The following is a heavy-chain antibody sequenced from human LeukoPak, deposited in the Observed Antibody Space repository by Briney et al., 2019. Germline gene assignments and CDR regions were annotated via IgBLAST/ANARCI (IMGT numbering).Heavy chain of an antibody. D-gene: IGHD5-24*01. CDR1: GFTFSSNA. V-gene: IGHV3-64*01. CDR3: ARSRDGYPDY. CDR2: ISRSGGTT. Sequence: GGSLRLSCAASGFTFSSNAMHWVRQAPEKGLECVSAISRSGGTTYYANSVKGRFTISRDKSKNTLYLQMGSLRAEDMAVYYCARSRDGYPDYWGQGTLVTVSS. J-gene: IGHJ4*02.